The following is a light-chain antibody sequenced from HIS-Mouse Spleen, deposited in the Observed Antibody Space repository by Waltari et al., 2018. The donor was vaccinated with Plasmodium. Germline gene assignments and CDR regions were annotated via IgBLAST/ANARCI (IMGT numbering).Light chain of an antibody. CDR2: KAS. J-gene: IGKJ1*01. CDR1: QSISSW. CDR3: QQYNSYSHT. V-gene: IGKV1-5*03. Sequence: DIQMTQSPSTLSASVGDRVTITCPASQSISSWLAWYQQKPGKAPKLLIYKASSLESGVPSRFSGSGSGTEFTLTISSLQPDDFATYYCQQYNSYSHTFGQGTKVEIK.